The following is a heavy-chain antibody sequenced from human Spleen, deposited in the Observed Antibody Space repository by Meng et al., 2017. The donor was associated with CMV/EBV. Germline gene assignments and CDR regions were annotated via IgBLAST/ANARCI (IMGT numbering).Heavy chain of an antibody. CDR2: LSWNSGRI. CDR1: GFIFGDYA. D-gene: IGHD2-2*01. Sequence: GGSLRLSCAASGFIFGDYAMHWVRQAPGKGLEWVSGLSWNSGRIDYTDSVKGRFTISRDNAKNSLYLQMNSLRAEDTALYYCAKDLRSWAAAPGGYYYGLDVWGQGTTVTVSS. J-gene: IGHJ6*02. V-gene: IGHV3-9*01. CDR3: AKDLRSWAAAPGGYYYGLDV.